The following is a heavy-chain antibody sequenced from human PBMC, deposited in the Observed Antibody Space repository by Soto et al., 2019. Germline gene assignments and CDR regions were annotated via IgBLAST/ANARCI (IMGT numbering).Heavy chain of an antibody. CDR2: IYYSGST. D-gene: IGHD6-13*01. CDR1: GGSISSYY. Sequence: QVQLQESGPGLVKPSETLSLTCTVSGGSISSYYWGWIRQPPGKGLEWIGYIYYSGSTHYNPSLKIRVTISVDKSKHQFSLKLNSVTAADTAVYYCARGAAPDYWGQGTLVTVSS. V-gene: IGHV4-59*01. CDR3: ARGAAPDY. J-gene: IGHJ4*02.